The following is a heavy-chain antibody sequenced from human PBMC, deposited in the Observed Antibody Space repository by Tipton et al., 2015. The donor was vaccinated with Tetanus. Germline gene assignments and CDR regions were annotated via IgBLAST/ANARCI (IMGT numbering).Heavy chain of an antibody. J-gene: IGHJ4*02. D-gene: IGHD6-6*01. Sequence: SLRLSCAASGFTFTDYSLIWVRQAPGKGLEWVSSLGTTSGYIFYADSVTGRFTVSRDNAKSSLYLQMNSLTDEDTAVYYCLPYSSSPGDYWGQGTLVTVSS. CDR2: LGTTSGYI. CDR1: GFTFTDYS. V-gene: IGHV3-21*01. CDR3: LPYSSSPGDY.